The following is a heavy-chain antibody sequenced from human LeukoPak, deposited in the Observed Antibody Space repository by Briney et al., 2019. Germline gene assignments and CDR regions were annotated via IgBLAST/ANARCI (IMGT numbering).Heavy chain of an antibody. Sequence: SETLSLTCSVSGDFFSTGGYYWSWIRQHPGKGLEWIGYIYYTGSIYYSPSLKSRLTISIDTSKNQFSLKLSSVTAADTAVYYCARGRRIFGAHWGYYFDSWGQGTLVTVSS. J-gene: IGHJ4*02. CDR1: GDFFSTGGYY. V-gene: IGHV4-31*03. D-gene: IGHD3-3*02. CDR3: ARGRRIFGAHWGYYFDS. CDR2: IYYTGSI.